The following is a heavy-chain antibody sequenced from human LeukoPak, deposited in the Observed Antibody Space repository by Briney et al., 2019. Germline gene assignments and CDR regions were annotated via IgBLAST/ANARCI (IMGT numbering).Heavy chain of an antibody. V-gene: IGHV4-39*01. Sequence: SETLSLTCTVSGGSINSSSYYWGWIRQPPGKGLEWIGTIYYSGSTYYNPSLKSRVTISVDTSKNQFSLKLSSVTAADTAVYYCARRAAGSWGGFDIWGQGTMVTVSS. CDR2: IYYSGST. D-gene: IGHD3-10*01. J-gene: IGHJ3*02. CDR3: ARRAAGSWGGFDI. CDR1: GGSINSSSYY.